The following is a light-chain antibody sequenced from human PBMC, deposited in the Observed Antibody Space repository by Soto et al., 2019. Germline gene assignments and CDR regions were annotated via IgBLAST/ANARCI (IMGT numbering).Light chain of an antibody. Sequence: QSVLTQPRSVSGSPGQSVTISCTGTSSDVGGYNYVSWYQQHPGKAPKLMIYEVSKRPSGVPDRFSGSKSGNTASLTVSGLQAEDEADYYCSSYAGSSNVFGTGTKVNVL. J-gene: IGLJ1*01. CDR2: EVS. V-gene: IGLV2-8*01. CDR3: SSYAGSSNV. CDR1: SSDVGGYNY.